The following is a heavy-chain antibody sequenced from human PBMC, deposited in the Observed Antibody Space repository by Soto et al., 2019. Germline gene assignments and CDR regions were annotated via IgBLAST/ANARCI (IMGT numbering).Heavy chain of an antibody. CDR3: ARDDAYSGSYNRGFDY. D-gene: IGHD1-26*01. CDR2: IYYSGST. J-gene: IGHJ4*02. Sequence: SETLSHTCTVSGGSMISDYWSWMRPPPGKGLEWIGYIYYSGSTNYNPSLKSRVTISVDTSKNQFSLKLSSVTAADTAVYYCARDDAYSGSYNRGFDYWGQGTLVTVS. V-gene: IGHV4-59*01. CDR1: GGSMISDY.